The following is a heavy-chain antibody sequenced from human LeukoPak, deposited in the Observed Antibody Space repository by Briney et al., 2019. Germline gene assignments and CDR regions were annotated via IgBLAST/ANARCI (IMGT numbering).Heavy chain of an antibody. J-gene: IGHJ4*02. CDR1: GYTFTSYD. CDR3: ARSRVAEYSSGWYYFDY. D-gene: IGHD6-19*01. Sequence: ASVKVSCKASGYTFTSYDINWVRQATGQGLEWMGWMNPNSGNTGYAQKFQGRVTVTRNTSISTAYMELSSLRSEDTAVYYCARSRVAEYSSGWYYFDYWGQGTLVTVSS. V-gene: IGHV1-8*01. CDR2: MNPNSGNT.